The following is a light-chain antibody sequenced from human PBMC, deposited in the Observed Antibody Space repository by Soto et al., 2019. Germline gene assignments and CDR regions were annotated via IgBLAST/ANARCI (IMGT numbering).Light chain of an antibody. CDR3: CSYAGNSTYV. J-gene: IGLJ1*01. CDR2: EGS. Sequence: QSALTQPASVSGSPGQSITISCTGTSSDVGSYNLVSWYRQHPGKAPKLMIYEGSKRPSGVSNRFSGSKSGNTASLTISGLQAEDEADYFCCSYAGNSTYVFGTGTKLTVL. CDR1: SSDVGSYNL. V-gene: IGLV2-23*01.